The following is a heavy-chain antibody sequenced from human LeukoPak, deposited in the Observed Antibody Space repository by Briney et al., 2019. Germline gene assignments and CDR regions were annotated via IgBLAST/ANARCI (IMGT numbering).Heavy chain of an antibody. CDR3: GRDRVVPAATFY. Sequence: GGSLRLSCAASGFTFSSYWMSWIRQAPGRGLEWVANINQLGNEKNYVDSVNGRFTISRNNVDDSLYLEMNSLRVVDTAVYYCGRDRVVPAATFYWGQGVLVTVSS. D-gene: IGHD2-2*01. CDR2: INQLGNEK. J-gene: IGHJ4*02. CDR1: GFTFSSYW. V-gene: IGHV3-7*01.